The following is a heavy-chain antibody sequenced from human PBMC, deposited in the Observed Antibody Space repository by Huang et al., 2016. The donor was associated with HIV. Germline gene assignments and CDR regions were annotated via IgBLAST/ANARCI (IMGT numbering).Heavy chain of an antibody. CDR2: VNDSGAT. J-gene: IGHJ6*02. CDR1: GGSFTGNN. Sequence: QMQLQQRGAGLLKPSETLSLTCGVSGGSFTGNNLTWIRQAPGKGLEWIGEVNDSGATNYNPSLNGRGTISLDKSNRELSLNLRSVTAADTAVYYCARQWTILEWLLGLDVWGQGTTVIVSS. V-gene: IGHV4-34*02. D-gene: IGHD3-3*01. CDR3: ARQWTILEWLLGLDV.